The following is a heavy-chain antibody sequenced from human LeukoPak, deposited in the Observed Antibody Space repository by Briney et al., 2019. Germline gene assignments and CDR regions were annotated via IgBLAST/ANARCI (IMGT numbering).Heavy chain of an antibody. V-gene: IGHV4-34*01. D-gene: IGHD1-26*01. J-gene: IGHJ4*02. Sequence: SETLSLTCAVYGGFFSVYYWSWIRQPPGKGLEWIGEINHSGSTNYTPSLKSRVTISVATSKNQCSLKLSSVTAADTAVYYCARGATTRHDFDYWGQGTLVTVSS. CDR1: GGFFSVYY. CDR3: ARGATTRHDFDY. CDR2: INHSGST.